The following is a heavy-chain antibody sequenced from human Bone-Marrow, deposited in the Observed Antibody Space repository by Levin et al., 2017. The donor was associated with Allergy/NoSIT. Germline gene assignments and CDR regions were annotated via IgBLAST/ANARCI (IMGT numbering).Heavy chain of an antibody. J-gene: IGHJ6*02. CDR2: IATDGIST. Sequence: GESLKISCAASGFTFSNYWMHWVRQAPGKGLVWVSRIATDGISTDYADFAKGRLTISRDNAKSTLYLQMNSLRPDDAGIYYCVREGGNYYYGMDVWGQGTTVIVSS. V-gene: IGHV3-74*01. CDR1: GFTFSNYW. CDR3: VREGGNYYYGMDV. D-gene: IGHD1-26*01.